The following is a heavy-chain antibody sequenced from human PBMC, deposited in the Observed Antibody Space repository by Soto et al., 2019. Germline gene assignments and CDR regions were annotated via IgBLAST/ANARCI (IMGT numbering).Heavy chain of an antibody. D-gene: IGHD6-13*01. CDR1: GGSVTSGSYY. V-gene: IGHV4-61*01. J-gene: IGHJ4*02. Sequence: SETLSLTCTVSGGSVTSGSYYWSWIRQPPGKGLEWIGYIYYSGSTYSNPSLKSRVTISVDTSNNQLSLKPSSVTAADTAVYYCARRGSSSWYGYWGQGTLVTVSS. CDR3: ARRGSSSWYGY. CDR2: IYYSGST.